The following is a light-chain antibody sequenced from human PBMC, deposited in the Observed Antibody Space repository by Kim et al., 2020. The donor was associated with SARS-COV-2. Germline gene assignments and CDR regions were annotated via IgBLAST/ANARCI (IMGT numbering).Light chain of an antibody. CDR2: RNN. J-gene: IGLJ3*02. Sequence: QAGLTQPPSVSKGLRQTATLTCTGNSNNVGNQGAAWLQQHQGHPPKLLSYRNNNRPSGISERLSASRSGNTASLTITGLQPEDEADYYCSAWDSSLSAWVFGGGTQLDRP. V-gene: IGLV10-54*01. CDR1: SNNVGNQG. CDR3: SAWDSSLSAWV.